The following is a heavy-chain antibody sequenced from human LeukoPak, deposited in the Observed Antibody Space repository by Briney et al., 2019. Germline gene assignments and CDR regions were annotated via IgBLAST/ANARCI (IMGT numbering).Heavy chain of an antibody. D-gene: IGHD6-13*01. J-gene: IGHJ4*02. Sequence: SETLSLTCAVYGGSFSGYYWSWIRQPPGKGLEWIGEINHSGSTNYNPSLKSRVTISVDTSKNQFSLKLSSVTAADTAVYYCARGSGRRAAAGYWGQGTLVTVSS. CDR1: GGSFSGYY. CDR3: ARGSGRRAAAGY. V-gene: IGHV4-34*01. CDR2: INHSGST.